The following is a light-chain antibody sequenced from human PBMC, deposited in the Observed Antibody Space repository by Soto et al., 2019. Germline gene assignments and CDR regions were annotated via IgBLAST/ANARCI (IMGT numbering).Light chain of an antibody. V-gene: IGLV1-40*01. CDR3: QSYDSSLSAYV. Sequence: QSVLTQPPPVSGAPGQRGTPSCTLGSSGIGARYDVHWYQQLPGTAPKLLIYANSNRPSGVPDRFSGSRSGTSASLAITGLQAEDEADYYCQSYDSSLSAYVFGTGTKVTVL. J-gene: IGLJ1*01. CDR1: SSGIGARYD. CDR2: ANS.